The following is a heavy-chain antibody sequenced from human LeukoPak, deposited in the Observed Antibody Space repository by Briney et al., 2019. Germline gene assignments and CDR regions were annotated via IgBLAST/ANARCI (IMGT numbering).Heavy chain of an antibody. CDR2: SGSTT. CDR3: TRDSSYGDYSTAFDY. V-gene: IGHV3-23*01. CDR1: GFIFSNYA. J-gene: IGHJ4*02. Sequence: PGGSLRLSCAASGFIFSNYAMTWVRQAPGKGLEWVSSSGSTTDYSDSVKGRFTISRDNSKNTLYLQMNSLRADDTAVYYCTRDSSYGDYSTAFDYWGQRALVTVSS. D-gene: IGHD4-17*01.